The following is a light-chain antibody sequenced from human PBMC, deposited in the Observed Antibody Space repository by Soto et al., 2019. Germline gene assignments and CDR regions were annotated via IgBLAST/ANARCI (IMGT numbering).Light chain of an antibody. CDR3: QQYNLDPYT. Sequence: DIQMTQSPSTLSASVGDRVIITCRASQSIVNWLAWYQQKPGKAPKLLISDASKLESGVPPRFSGVGSGTDFTLTISSLQPDDSANDYCQQYNLDPYTFGQGTKLEIK. J-gene: IGKJ2*01. V-gene: IGKV1-5*01. CDR1: QSIVNW. CDR2: DAS.